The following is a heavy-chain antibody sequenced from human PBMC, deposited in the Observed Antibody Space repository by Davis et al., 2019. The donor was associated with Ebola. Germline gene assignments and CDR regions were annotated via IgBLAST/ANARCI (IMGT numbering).Heavy chain of an antibody. CDR2: IKQDGSEK. Sequence: GGFLRLSCAASGFTFTSYWMSWVRQAPGKGLECVANIKQDGSEKYYVDSVKGRFTISRDNAKNSLYLQMNSLRAEDTAVYYCARDDIVVVPAAITYYYYGMDVWGQGTTVTVSS. CDR3: ARDDIVVVPAAITYYYYGMDV. V-gene: IGHV3-7*03. J-gene: IGHJ6*02. CDR1: GFTFTSYW. D-gene: IGHD2-2*01.